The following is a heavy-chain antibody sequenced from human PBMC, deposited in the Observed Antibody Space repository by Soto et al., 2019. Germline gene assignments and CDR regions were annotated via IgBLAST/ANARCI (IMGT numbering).Heavy chain of an antibody. CDR1: GFTFSSYA. D-gene: IGHD1-26*01. Sequence: GGSLRLSCAASGFTFSSYAMSWVRQAPGKGLEWVSAISGSGGSTYYADSVKGRFTISRDNSKNTLYLQMNSLRAEDTAVYYCAKVPGSGSYYDYFDYWGQGTLVTVSS. V-gene: IGHV3-23*01. J-gene: IGHJ4*02. CDR3: AKVPGSGSYYDYFDY. CDR2: ISGSGGST.